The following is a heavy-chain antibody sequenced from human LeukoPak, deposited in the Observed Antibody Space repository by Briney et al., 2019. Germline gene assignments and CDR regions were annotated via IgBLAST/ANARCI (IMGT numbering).Heavy chain of an antibody. CDR3: AKDLRGGPMGYFDY. D-gene: IGHD3-10*01. J-gene: IGHJ4*02. V-gene: IGHV3-23*01. CDR2: ISAGGRDT. CDR1: GFTFSHYA. Sequence: GGSLRLSCAASGFTFSHYAMSWVRQAPGKGLEWVSVISAGGRDTKYADSVNGRFTISSDNSQNILYLQMDSLRVDDTAVYFCAKDLRGGPMGYFDYWGQGTLVTVSA.